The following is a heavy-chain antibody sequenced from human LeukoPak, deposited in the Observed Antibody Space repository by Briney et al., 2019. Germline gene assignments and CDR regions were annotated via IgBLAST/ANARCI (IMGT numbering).Heavy chain of an antibody. J-gene: IGHJ4*02. D-gene: IGHD2-15*01. Sequence: GGSLRLSCVVSGFTSRNSVMSWVRQPPGKGLEWVSGISDSGGSTDYADSVKGRFTISRDNSKNTLFLQMNSLRAEDTAVYYCATDPSYCSGGSCYSGWGQGTLVTVSS. CDR3: ATDPSYCSGGSCYSG. CDR2: ISDSGGST. V-gene: IGHV3-23*01. CDR1: GFTSRNSV.